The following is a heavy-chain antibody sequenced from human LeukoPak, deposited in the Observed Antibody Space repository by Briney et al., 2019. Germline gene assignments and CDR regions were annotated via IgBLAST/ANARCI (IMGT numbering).Heavy chain of an antibody. J-gene: IGHJ6*03. CDR3: AKTATVTKRYYYYYMDV. CDR1: GFTFSSYA. D-gene: IGHD4-11*01. CDR2: ISGSGGST. Sequence: GGSLRLSCAASGFTFSSYAMSWVRQAPGKGLEWVSAISGSGGSTYYADSVKGRFTISRDNSKNTLYLQMNSLRAEDTAVYYCAKTATVTKRYYYYYMDVWGKGTTVTVSS. V-gene: IGHV3-23*01.